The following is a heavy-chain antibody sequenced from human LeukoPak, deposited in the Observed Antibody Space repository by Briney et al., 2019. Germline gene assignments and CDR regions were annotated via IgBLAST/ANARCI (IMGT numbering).Heavy chain of an antibody. Sequence: SETLSLTCTVSGDSILSYSWSWIRQPPGKGLEWIGSIYYSGSTYYNPSLKSRVTISVDTSKNQFSLKLSSVTAADTAVYYCARQSSTAAAGTEVDYFDYWGQGTLVTVSS. CDR2: IYYSGST. D-gene: IGHD6-13*01. CDR1: GDSILSYS. CDR3: ARQSSTAAAGTEVDYFDY. J-gene: IGHJ4*02. V-gene: IGHV4-59*08.